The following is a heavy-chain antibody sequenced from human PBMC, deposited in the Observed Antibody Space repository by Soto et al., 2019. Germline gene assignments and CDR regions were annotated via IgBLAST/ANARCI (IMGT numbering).Heavy chain of an antibody. CDR1: GYTFINFG. CDR2: ISPFNGHT. CDR3: AREPPRATAGLNYFDP. J-gene: IGHJ5*02. Sequence: ASVKVSCKISGYTFINFGIGWVRQDPGQGLEWMGWISPFNGHTHYAQKFQGRVSLTTDTSTSTAFLELRSLIYDDTAVYYCAREPPRATAGLNYFDPWGQGTLVTVSS. D-gene: IGHD6-13*01. V-gene: IGHV1-18*01.